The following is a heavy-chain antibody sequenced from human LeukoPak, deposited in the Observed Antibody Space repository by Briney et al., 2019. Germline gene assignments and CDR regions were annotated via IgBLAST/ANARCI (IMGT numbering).Heavy chain of an antibody. CDR3: ARACYDSSGSHFDY. Sequence: SETLSLTCTVSGGSISSYYWSWIRQPPGKGLEWIGYIYYSGSTNYNPSLKSRVTISVDTSKNQFSLKLSSVTAADTAVYYCARACYDSSGSHFDYWGQGTLVTVSS. CDR2: IYYSGST. J-gene: IGHJ4*02. D-gene: IGHD3-22*01. V-gene: IGHV4-59*08. CDR1: GGSISSYY.